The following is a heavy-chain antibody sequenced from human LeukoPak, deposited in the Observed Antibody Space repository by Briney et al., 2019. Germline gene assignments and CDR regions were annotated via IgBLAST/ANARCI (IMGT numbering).Heavy chain of an antibody. J-gene: IGHJ4*02. Sequence: ASVKVSCKASGYSFTSYDINWVRQATGQGLEWMGWMNPNSGNTGYAQKFQGRVTMTRNTSISTAYMELSSLRSEDTAVYYCARRLYSSSWYSNGDYWGQGTLVTVSS. CDR1: GYSFTSYD. CDR2: MNPNSGNT. CDR3: ARRLYSSSWYSNGDY. V-gene: IGHV1-8*01. D-gene: IGHD6-13*01.